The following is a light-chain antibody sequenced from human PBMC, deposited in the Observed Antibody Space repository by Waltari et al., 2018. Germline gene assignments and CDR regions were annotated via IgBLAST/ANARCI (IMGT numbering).Light chain of an antibody. CDR3: MQSLHTPLT. Sequence: DIVMTQSPLSLSVTPGEPASIPCRSSQSLLHRNGYNYLDWYLQKPGQSPQLLVYLGSNRASGVPDRFSGSGSGTDFTLKISRVEADDVGVYYCMQSLHTPLTFGQGTKVEI. CDR1: QSLLHRNGYNY. CDR2: LGS. V-gene: IGKV2-28*01. J-gene: IGKJ1*01.